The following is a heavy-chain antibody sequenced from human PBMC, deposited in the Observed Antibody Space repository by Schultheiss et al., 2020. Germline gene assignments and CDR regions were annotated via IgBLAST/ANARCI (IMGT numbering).Heavy chain of an antibody. D-gene: IGHD4-17*01. CDR1: GGSFSGYY. V-gene: IGHV4-34*09. CDR3: ARRNGDDAFDI. Sequence: SETLSLTCAVYGGSFSGYYWSWIRQPPGKGLEWIGYIYYSGSTYYNPSLKSRVTISVDTYKNQFSLKLSSVTAADTAVYYCARRNGDDAFDIWGQGTMVTVSS. CDR2: IYYSGST. J-gene: IGHJ3*02.